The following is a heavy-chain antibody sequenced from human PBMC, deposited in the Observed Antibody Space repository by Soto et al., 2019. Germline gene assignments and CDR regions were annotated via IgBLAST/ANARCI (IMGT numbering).Heavy chain of an antibody. Sequence: GESLKISCKGSEYTFTNSWIGWVRQMPGKGLEWMGIIYPGDSDTRYSPSFQGQVTMSADKSINTAYLQWTSLKASDTAMYYCARPVDYGDYGVVDYWGQGTLVTVSS. J-gene: IGHJ4*02. CDR1: EYTFTNSW. CDR2: IYPGDSDT. V-gene: IGHV5-51*01. D-gene: IGHD4-17*01. CDR3: ARPVDYGDYGVVDY.